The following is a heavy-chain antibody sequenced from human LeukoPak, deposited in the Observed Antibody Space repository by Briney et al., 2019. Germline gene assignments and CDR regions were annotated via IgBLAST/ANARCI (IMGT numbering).Heavy chain of an antibody. CDR2: IKEDGSEE. Sequence: GGSLRLSCAASTFTFGNYWMSWVRQAPGKGLEWVANIKEDGSEEYYVDSVKGRFTISRDNTKNSPYLQMNSLRAEDTAVYYCARDPAAWDYWGQGTLVTVSS. J-gene: IGHJ4*02. CDR3: ARDPAAWDY. V-gene: IGHV3-7*01. D-gene: IGHD6-13*01. CDR1: TFTFGNYW.